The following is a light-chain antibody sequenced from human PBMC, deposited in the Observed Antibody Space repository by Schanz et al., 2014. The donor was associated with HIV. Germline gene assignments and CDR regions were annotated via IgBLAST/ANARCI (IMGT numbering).Light chain of an antibody. CDR1: QTVSNN. CDR2: GAS. CDR3: QQYYSSPQT. Sequence: EIVMTQSPGTLSVSPGERATLSCRASQTVSNNLAWYQQKPGQAPRLLIYGASTRVTGIPARFSGSGSGTEFTITISSLKSEDVEVYYCQQYYSSPQTFGQGTKLEIK. J-gene: IGKJ2*01. V-gene: IGKV3-15*01.